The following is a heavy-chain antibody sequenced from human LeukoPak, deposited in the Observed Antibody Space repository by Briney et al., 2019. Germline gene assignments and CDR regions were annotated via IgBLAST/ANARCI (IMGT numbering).Heavy chain of an antibody. CDR1: GFTFSSYA. J-gene: IGHJ4*02. Sequence: GRSLRLSCAASGFTFSSYAMSWVRQAPGKGLEWVSAISGSGGSTYYADSVKGRFTTSRDNSKNTLYLQMNSLRAEDTAVYYCAKSAGLLWFGEPLDYWGQGTLVTVSS. D-gene: IGHD3-10*01. CDR2: ISGSGGST. V-gene: IGHV3-23*01. CDR3: AKSAGLLWFGEPLDY.